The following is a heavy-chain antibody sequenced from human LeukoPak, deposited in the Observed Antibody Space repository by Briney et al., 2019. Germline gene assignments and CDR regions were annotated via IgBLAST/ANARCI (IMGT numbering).Heavy chain of an antibody. CDR3: ARPLGYNQEFDY. V-gene: IGHV4-59*01. Sequence: SETLSLTCTVSGGSISSYYWSWIRQPPGKGLEWIGYIYYSGSANYNPSLKSRVTILVDTSKNQFSLKLSSVTAEDTAVYYCARPLGYNQEFDYWGQGTLVTVSS. CDR1: GGSISSYY. J-gene: IGHJ4*02. CDR2: IYYSGSA. D-gene: IGHD5-24*01.